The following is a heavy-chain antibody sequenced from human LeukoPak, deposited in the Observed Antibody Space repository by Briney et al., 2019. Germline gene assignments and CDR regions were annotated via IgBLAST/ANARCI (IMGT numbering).Heavy chain of an antibody. J-gene: IGHJ4*02. CDR1: GFTFSDYY. V-gene: IGHV3-11*01. CDR3: ARAQVAIAAAGTA. D-gene: IGHD6-13*01. Sequence: KTGGSLRLSCAASGFTFSDYYMSWIRQAPGKGLEWVSYISSSGSTIYYADPVKGRFTISRDNAKNSLYLQMNSLRAEDTAVYYCARAQVAIAAAGTAGGQGTLVTVSS. CDR2: ISSSGSTI.